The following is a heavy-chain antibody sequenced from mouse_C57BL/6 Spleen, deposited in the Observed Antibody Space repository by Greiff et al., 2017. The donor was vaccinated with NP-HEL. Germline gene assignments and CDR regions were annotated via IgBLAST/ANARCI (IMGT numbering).Heavy chain of an antibody. Sequence: QVQLQQPGAELVMPGASVKLSCKASGYTFTSYWMHWVKQRPGQGLEWIGEIDPSDSYTNYNQKFKGKSTLTVDKSSSTAYMQLSSLTSEDSAVYYGARAPGSSFDYWGQGTTLTVSS. CDR1: GYTFTSYW. CDR2: IDPSDSYT. V-gene: IGHV1-69*01. J-gene: IGHJ2*01. D-gene: IGHD1-1*01. CDR3: ARAPGSSFDY.